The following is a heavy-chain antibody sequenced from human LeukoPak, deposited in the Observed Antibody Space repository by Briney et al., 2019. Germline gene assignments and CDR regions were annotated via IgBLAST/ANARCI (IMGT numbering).Heavy chain of an antibody. V-gene: IGHV3-49*04. Sequence: GGSLRLSCTASGFTFGDYAMSWVRQAPGKGLEWVGLIRSKAYGGTTEYAASVKGRFTISRDDSKSIAYLQMNSLKTEDTAVYYCTRDLSSGWYHYWGQGTLVTVSS. CDR3: TRDLSSGWYHY. J-gene: IGHJ4*02. D-gene: IGHD6-19*01. CDR1: GFTFGDYA. CDR2: IRSKAYGGTT.